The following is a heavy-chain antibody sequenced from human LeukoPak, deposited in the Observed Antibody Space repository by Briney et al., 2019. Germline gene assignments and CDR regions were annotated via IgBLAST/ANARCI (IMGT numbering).Heavy chain of an antibody. V-gene: IGHV4-34*01. Sequence: SETLSLTCAVYGGPFSGYYWSWIRQPPGKGLEWIGEINHSGSTNYNPSLKSRVTISVDTSKNQFSLKLSSVTAADTAVYYCARRRWDSSGYLDYWGQGTLVTVSS. CDR3: ARRRWDSSGYLDY. D-gene: IGHD3-22*01. J-gene: IGHJ4*02. CDR1: GGPFSGYY. CDR2: INHSGST.